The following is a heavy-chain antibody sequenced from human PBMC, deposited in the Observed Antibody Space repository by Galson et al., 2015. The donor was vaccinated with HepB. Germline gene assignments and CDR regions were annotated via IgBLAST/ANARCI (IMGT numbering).Heavy chain of an antibody. CDR1: GFTFSSYW. CDR2: IKQGGSEK. CDR3: ARGYYYDSSGYPRAVYFDY. Sequence: SLRLSCAASGFTFSSYWMSWVRQAPGKGLERVANIKQGGSEKYYVDSVKGRFTISRDNAKNSLYLQMNSLRAEDTAVYYCARGYYYDSSGYPRAVYFDYWGQGTLVTVSS. V-gene: IGHV3-7*03. J-gene: IGHJ4*02. D-gene: IGHD3-22*01.